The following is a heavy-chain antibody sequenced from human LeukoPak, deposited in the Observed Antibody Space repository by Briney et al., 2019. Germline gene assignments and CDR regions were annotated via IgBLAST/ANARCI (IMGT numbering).Heavy chain of an antibody. CDR2: IYYSGST. CDR1: GGSISSYY. V-gene: IGHV4-59*08. J-gene: IGHJ4*02. D-gene: IGHD1-26*01. Sequence: PSETLSLTCTVSGGSISSYYWSWIRQPPGKGPEWIGYIYYSGSTNYNPSLKSRVAIFVDTSKNQFSLKLSSVTAADTAVYYCARQSGRYSEYYFDYWGQGTLVTVSS. CDR3: ARQSGRYSEYYFDY.